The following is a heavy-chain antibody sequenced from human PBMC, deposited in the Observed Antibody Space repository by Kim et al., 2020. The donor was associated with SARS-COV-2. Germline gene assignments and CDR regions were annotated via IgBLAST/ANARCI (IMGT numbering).Heavy chain of an antibody. CDR2: ISGSARNT. CDR3: AKGVADWNDSGYYAY. Sequence: GGSLRLSCAASGFTFSNYAMAWVRQAPGKGLEWVSFISGSARNTFYIDSVKGRFAISRDNSRNTLFLQMNSLRVDDTALYYCAKGVADWNDSGYYAYWGQGALVTVSS. V-gene: IGHV3-23*01. CDR1: GFTFSNYA. D-gene: IGHD3-3*01. J-gene: IGHJ4*02.